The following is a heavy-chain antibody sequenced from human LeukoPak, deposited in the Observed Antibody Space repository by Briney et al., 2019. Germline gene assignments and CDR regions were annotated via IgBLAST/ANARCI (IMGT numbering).Heavy chain of an antibody. D-gene: IGHD2-2*01. Sequence: PGESLRLSCAASGFTVSSNYMNWVRQAPGKGLEWVSVIYSGGSTYYADSVKGRFTISRDNSKNTLYLQMNSLRAEDTAVYYCARGTHCSSTSCYDAARTNHDAFDIWGQGTMVTVSS. CDR1: GFTVSSNY. CDR3: ARGTHCSSTSCYDAARTNHDAFDI. V-gene: IGHV3-66*01. CDR2: IYSGGST. J-gene: IGHJ3*02.